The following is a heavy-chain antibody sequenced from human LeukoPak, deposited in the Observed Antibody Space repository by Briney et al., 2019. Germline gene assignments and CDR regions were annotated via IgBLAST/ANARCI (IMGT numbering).Heavy chain of an antibody. CDR2: IYYSGST. Sequence: SETLSLTCTVSGGSISSYYWSWIRQPPGKGLEWIGYIYYSGSTNYNPSLKSRVTISVDTSKNQFSLKLSSVTAADTAVYYCARHKQLARYFDLWGRGTLVTVSS. D-gene: IGHD6-6*01. CDR1: GGSISSYY. CDR3: ARHKQLARYFDL. V-gene: IGHV4-59*08. J-gene: IGHJ2*01.